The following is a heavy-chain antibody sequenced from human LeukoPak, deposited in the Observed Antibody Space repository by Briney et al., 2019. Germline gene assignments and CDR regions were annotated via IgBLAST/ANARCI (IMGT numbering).Heavy chain of an antibody. CDR2: INPNSGGT. Sequence: ASVKVSCKASGYTFTGYYMHWVRQAPGQGLEWMGWINPNSGGTNYAQKFQGRVTMTRDTSISTAYMELSRLRSDDTAVYYCARALVDTAMVKPADYWGQGTLVTVSS. D-gene: IGHD5-18*01. J-gene: IGHJ4*02. V-gene: IGHV1-2*02. CDR3: ARALVDTAMVKPADY. CDR1: GYTFTGYY.